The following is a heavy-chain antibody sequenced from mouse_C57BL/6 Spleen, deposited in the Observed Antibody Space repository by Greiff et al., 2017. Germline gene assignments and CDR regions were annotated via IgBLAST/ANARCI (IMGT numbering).Heavy chain of an antibody. CDR2: ISDGGSYT. J-gene: IGHJ4*01. CDR3: ARDGGDYAMDY. V-gene: IGHV5-4*01. Sequence: EVKLVESGGGLVKPGGSLKLSCAASGFTFSSYAISWVRQTPEKRLEWVATISDGGSYTYYPDNVKGRFTISRDNAKNNLYLQMSHLKSEDAAMYYCARDGGDYAMDYWGQGTTVTVSS. CDR1: GFTFSSYA.